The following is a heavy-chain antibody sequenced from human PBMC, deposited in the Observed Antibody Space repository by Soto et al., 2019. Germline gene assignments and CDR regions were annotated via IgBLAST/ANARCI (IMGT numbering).Heavy chain of an antibody. V-gene: IGHV1-2*02. Sequence: GASVKVSCKASGYIFTGYHMHWVRQAPGQGLEWMGWINPNSGGTKYAQKFQGRATITRDTSISTAYMELSSLRSDDTAVYYCARGELPIYYYGMDVWGQGTTVTVSS. J-gene: IGHJ6*02. CDR3: ARGELPIYYYGMDV. D-gene: IGHD1-7*01. CDR2: INPNSGGT. CDR1: GYIFTGYH.